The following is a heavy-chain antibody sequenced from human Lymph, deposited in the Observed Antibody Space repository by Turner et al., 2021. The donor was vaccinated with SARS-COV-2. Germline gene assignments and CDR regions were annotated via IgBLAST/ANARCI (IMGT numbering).Heavy chain of an antibody. J-gene: IGHJ4*02. CDR3: ARKGHVSVTGGLDY. V-gene: IGHV3-33*02. CDR1: GFTFSSCG. Sequence: QVLPLEWSAGLVEPGWTRTPLCVSAGFTFSSCGMHWAGQAPGERGEWVAVIRYDGSNKYYDASSKDRFITTRDNYTNNLYLQINSLRVADTAVYYCARKGHVSVTGGLDYWGQGTLVTVSS. CDR2: IRYDGSNK. D-gene: IGHD2-8*02.